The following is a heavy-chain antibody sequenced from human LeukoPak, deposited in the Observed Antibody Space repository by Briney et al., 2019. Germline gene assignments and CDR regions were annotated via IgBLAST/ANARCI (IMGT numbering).Heavy chain of an antibody. CDR1: GFAFSSYA. J-gene: IGHJ4*02. V-gene: IGHV3-23*01. D-gene: IGHD3-22*01. CDR2: IISSGGVT. Sequence: GGSLRLSCAASGFAFSSYAMSWVRQAPGKGLEWVSSIISSGGVTYYADSVKGRFTVSRDNAKNSLYLQMSSLRAEDTAVYYCARGDSSGYYSPGYWGQGTLVTVSS. CDR3: ARGDSSGYYSPGY.